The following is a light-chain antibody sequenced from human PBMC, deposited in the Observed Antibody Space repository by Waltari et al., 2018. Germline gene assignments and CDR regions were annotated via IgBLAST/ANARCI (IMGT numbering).Light chain of an antibody. V-gene: IGKV3-20*01. J-gene: IGKJ1*01. CDR2: AAS. CDR3: QQFGGSPAT. Sequence: ETVLTQSPGTLSLSPGDRATLSCRASQTVRSSYLAWYQQKPGQAPRLLIYAASSRATGIPARFSGSGSGTDFTLTISRLEPEDFAVYFCQQFGGSPATFGQGTKVEIK. CDR1: QTVRSSY.